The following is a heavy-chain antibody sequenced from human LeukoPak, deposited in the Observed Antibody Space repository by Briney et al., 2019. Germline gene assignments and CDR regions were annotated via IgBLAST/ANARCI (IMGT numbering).Heavy chain of an antibody. Sequence: SETLSLTCTVSGGSISSSSYYWGWLRQPPGTGLEWFGSIYYSGRTYYSPSLKSRITISVDTSKNQFSLKLSAVNAADTAVYYCARLYTAGDYWGQGTLVTVSS. CDR1: GGSISSSSYY. V-gene: IGHV4-39*01. D-gene: IGHD5-18*01. CDR2: IYYSGRT. J-gene: IGHJ4*02. CDR3: ARLYTAGDY.